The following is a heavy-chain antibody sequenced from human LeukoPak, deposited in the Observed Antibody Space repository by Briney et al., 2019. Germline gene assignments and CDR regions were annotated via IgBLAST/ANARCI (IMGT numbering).Heavy chain of an antibody. CDR2: ISVYNGNT. J-gene: IGHJ6*02. CDR1: GYTFTKNG. V-gene: IGHV1-18*01. D-gene: IGHD5-24*01. Sequence: ASVKVSCKASGYTFTKNGISWVRQAPGQGLEWMGWISVYNGNTNYEQKFQGRITLTTDTSTSTAYMEVRSLKSDDTAVYYCARDREFSPYGMDLWGQGITVIVSS. CDR3: ARDREFSPYGMDL.